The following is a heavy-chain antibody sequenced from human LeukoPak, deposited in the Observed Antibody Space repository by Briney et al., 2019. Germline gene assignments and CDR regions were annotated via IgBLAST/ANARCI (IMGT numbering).Heavy chain of an antibody. V-gene: IGHV1-69*05. CDR1: GGTFISYA. CDR3: ASVIAVAGTGDFDY. J-gene: IGHJ4*02. D-gene: IGHD6-19*01. Sequence: SVTVSCKASGGTFISYAISWVRQAPGQGLEWMGRSIPIFGTANYPQKFQGRVTITTDESTSPAYMELSSLRSEDTDVYYCASVIAVAGTGDFDYWGQGTLVTVSS. CDR2: SIPIFGTA.